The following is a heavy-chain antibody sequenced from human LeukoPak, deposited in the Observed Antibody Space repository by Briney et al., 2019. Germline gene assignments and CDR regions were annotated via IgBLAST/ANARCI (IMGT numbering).Heavy chain of an antibody. CDR2: ISADNGNT. V-gene: IGHV1-18*01. Sequence: GASVKVSCKASGYTFTSYAISWVRQAPGQGLEWMGWISADNGNTDYAQRFQGRVTMTTDTSTSTAYMELRSLRSDDTAVYYCARGSTIAPFDYWGQGTLVTVSS. CDR3: ARGSTIAPFDY. CDR1: GYTFTSYA. J-gene: IGHJ4*02. D-gene: IGHD5-24*01.